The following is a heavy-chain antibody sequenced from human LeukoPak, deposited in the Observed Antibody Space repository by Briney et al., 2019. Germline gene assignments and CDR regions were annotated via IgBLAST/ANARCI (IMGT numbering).Heavy chain of an antibody. CDR1: GYTFTGYY. J-gene: IGHJ5*02. CDR2: INPNSGGT. CDR3: ARDIVVPSADWFDP. Sequence: GASVKVSCKASGYTFTGYYMHWVRQAPGQGLEWMGRINPNSGGTNYAQKFQGRVTMTRDTSISTAYMELSRLRFDDTAVYYCARDIVVPSADWFDPWGQGTLVTVSS. D-gene: IGHD2-21*01. V-gene: IGHV1-2*06.